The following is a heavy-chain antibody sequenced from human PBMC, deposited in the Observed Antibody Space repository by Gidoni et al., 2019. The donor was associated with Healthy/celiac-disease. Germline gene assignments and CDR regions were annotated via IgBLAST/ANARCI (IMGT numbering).Heavy chain of an antibody. Sequence: EVQLLESGGGLVQPGGSLRLSCAASGFTFGSYAMSWVRQAPGKGLAWVSAISGSGGSTSYADSVKGRFTISRDNSKNTLYLQMNSLRAEDTAVYYCAKDLWFGESNWFDPWGQGTLVTVSS. J-gene: IGHJ5*02. CDR2: ISGSGGST. V-gene: IGHV3-23*01. CDR1: GFTFGSYA. CDR3: AKDLWFGESNWFDP. D-gene: IGHD3-10*01.